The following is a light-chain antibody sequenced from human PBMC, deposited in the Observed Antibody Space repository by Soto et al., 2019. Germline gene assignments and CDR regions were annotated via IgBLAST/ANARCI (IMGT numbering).Light chain of an antibody. Sequence: EIVMTQSPATLSVSPGERATLSCRASQSVSTNLAWYQQKPGQAPRLLIYDASTRATGLPARFSGSGSATEFTLTISSLQSEDFGVYYGHQYKNWPITFGEGTRLEI. CDR1: QSVSTN. J-gene: IGKJ5*01. V-gene: IGKV3-15*01. CDR3: HQYKNWPIT. CDR2: DAS.